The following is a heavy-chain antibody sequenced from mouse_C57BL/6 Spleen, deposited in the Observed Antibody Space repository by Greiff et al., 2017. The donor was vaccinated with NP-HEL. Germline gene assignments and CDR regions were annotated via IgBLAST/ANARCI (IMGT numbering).Heavy chain of an antibody. D-gene: IGHD2-4*01. CDR2: INPGSGGT. Sequence: QVQLQQSGAELVRPGTSVKVSCKASGYAFTNYLIEWVKQRPGQGLEWIGVINPGSGGTNYNEKFKGKATLTADKSSRTAYMQLSGLTCEDSAVYFCERCDYDGGRFAYWGQGTLVTVSA. CDR1: GYAFTNYL. J-gene: IGHJ3*01. CDR3: ERCDYDGGRFAY. V-gene: IGHV1-54*01.